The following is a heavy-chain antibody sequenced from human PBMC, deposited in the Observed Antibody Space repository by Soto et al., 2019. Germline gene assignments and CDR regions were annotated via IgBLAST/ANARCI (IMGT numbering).Heavy chain of an antibody. D-gene: IGHD3-22*01. V-gene: IGHV3-23*01. J-gene: IGHJ4*02. Sequence: GGSLRLSCAASGFAFSSYAMSWVRQAPGKGLEWVSAISGSGGSTYYADSVKGRFTISRDNSKNTLYLQMNSLRAEDTAVYYCAKSGIMIVVANSHLDYWGQGTLVTVSS. CDR1: GFAFSSYA. CDR3: AKSGIMIVVANSHLDY. CDR2: ISGSGGST.